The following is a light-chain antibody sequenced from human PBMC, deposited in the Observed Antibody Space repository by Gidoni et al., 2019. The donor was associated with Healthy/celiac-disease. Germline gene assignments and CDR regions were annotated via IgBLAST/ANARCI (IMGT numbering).Light chain of an antibody. CDR2: EVS. Sequence: QSALTQTASVSGSPGQSITLSCTGTSSDAGSYYLVSWYQQHPGKAPKLMIYEVSKRPSGVSNRFSGSKSGNTASLTISGLQAEDEADYYCCSYAGSSTSWVFGGGTKLTVL. V-gene: IGLV2-23*02. J-gene: IGLJ3*02. CDR1: SSDAGSYYL. CDR3: CSYAGSSTSWV.